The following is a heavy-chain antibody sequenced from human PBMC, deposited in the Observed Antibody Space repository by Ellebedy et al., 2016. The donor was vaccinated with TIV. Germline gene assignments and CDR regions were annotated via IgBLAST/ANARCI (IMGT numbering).Heavy chain of an antibody. Sequence: GESLKISCEASGFIFSSYWMNWVRQAPGKGLVWVSRIKSDGSTTYYADSVKVRFTISRDNAKSTLYLQMDSVSAEDTAVYYCAKSDHFDPWGQGTLVTDSS. CDR2: IKSDGSTT. J-gene: IGHJ5*02. CDR3: AKSDHFDP. CDR1: GFIFSSYW. V-gene: IGHV3-74*01.